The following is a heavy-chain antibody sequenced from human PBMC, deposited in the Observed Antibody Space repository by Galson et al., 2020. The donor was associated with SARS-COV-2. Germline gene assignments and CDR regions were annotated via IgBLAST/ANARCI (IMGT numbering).Heavy chain of an antibody. J-gene: IGHJ3*02. D-gene: IGHD3-22*01. CDR1: GYTFTGYY. V-gene: IGHV1-2*02. Sequence: SVKDSCKASGYTFTGYYMHLVRQAHGQGLEWMGWIPPHSAGTNYEQKFQGRVTMTRDTSISTAYMELSRLRSDDTAVYYCARGGLSYYDSSGYYNDAFDIWCQGTMVTVSS. CDR3: ARGGLSYYDSSGYYNDAFDI. CDR2: IPPHSAGT.